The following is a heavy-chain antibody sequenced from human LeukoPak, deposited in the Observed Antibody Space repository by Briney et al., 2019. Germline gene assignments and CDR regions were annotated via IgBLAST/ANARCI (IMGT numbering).Heavy chain of an antibody. CDR1: GGSISSSSYY. CDR3: ARDPPVVTRNY. V-gene: IGHV4-39*07. CDR2: IYYSGST. J-gene: IGHJ4*02. Sequence: SETLSLTCTVSGGSISSSSYYWGWIRQPPGKGLEWIGSIYYSGSTYYNPSLKSRVTISVDTSKNQFSLKLSSVTAADTAVYYCARDPPVVTRNYWGQGTLVTVSS. D-gene: IGHD4-23*01.